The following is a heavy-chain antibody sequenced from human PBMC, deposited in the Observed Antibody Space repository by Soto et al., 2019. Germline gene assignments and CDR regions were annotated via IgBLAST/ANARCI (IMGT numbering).Heavy chain of an antibody. CDR2: ISHSGST. V-gene: IGHV4-34*01. Sequence: SETLSLTCAVYGGSFTGYYWTWIRQPPGKGLEWIGEISHSGSTNYNPPLKSRVTLSVDRSKNQFSLTLSSVTAADTAVYYCARIEPADLGAYYFDFWGQGTLVTVSS. CDR3: ARIEPADLGAYYFDF. D-gene: IGHD2-2*01. CDR1: GGSFTGYY. J-gene: IGHJ4*02.